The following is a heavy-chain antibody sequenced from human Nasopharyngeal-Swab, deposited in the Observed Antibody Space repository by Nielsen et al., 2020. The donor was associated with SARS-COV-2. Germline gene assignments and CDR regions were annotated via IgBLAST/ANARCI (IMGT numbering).Heavy chain of an antibody. CDR2: IIPIFGTA. V-gene: IGHV1-69*06. CDR3: ANEKRPYYYGSGSSYFDY. Sequence: WVRQAPGQGLEWMGGIIPIFGTANYAQKAQGRVTITADKSTSTAYMELRSLRSEDTAVYYCANEKRPYYYGSGSSYFDYWGQGTLVTVSS. D-gene: IGHD3-10*01. J-gene: IGHJ4*02.